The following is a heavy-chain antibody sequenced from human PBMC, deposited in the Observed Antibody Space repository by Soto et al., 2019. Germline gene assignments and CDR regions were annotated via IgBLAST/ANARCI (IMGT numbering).Heavy chain of an antibody. CDR3: ARGSSPVDFDY. CDR2: INVYNGKA. V-gene: IGHV1-18*01. D-gene: IGHD6-13*01. CDR1: GYTFSNYG. J-gene: IGHJ4*02. Sequence: ASVKVSCKTSGYTFSNYGINWVRQAPGQGLEWVGWINVYNGKANSAQRLQGRVTMTADTSTSTAYLELRSLRSDDTAVYYCARGSSPVDFDYWGQGTLVTV.